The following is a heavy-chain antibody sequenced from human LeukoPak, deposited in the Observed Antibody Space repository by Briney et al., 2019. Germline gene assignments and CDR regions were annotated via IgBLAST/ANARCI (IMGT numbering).Heavy chain of an antibody. J-gene: IGHJ4*02. Sequence: GGSLRLSCEASGFTFSSCAMNWVRQAPGKGLEWVSAISGSGGSTYYADSVKGRFTISRDNSKNTLYLQMNSLRAEDTAVYYCAKVYCSSTSCFYDYWGQGTLVTVSS. CDR2: ISGSGGST. D-gene: IGHD2-2*01. V-gene: IGHV3-23*01. CDR3: AKVYCSSTSCFYDY. CDR1: GFTFSSCA.